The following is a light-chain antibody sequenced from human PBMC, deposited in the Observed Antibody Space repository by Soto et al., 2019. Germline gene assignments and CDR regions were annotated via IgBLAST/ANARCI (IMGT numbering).Light chain of an antibody. CDR2: GAS. CDR3: QHYNDWLIT. J-gene: IGKJ5*01. V-gene: IGKV3-15*01. CDR1: QSVDIN. Sequence: EIVLTQSPATLSLSPWERATLSCRASQSVDINLAWYQQKPGQAPRLLIYGASARATDVPARFSGSGSGTEFTLTISSLQSEDFAVYYCQHYNDWLITFGQGTRLEI.